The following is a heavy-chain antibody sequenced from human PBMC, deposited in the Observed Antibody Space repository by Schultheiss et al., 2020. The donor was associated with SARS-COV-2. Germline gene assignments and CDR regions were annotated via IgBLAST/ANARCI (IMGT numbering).Heavy chain of an antibody. CDR3: ARVSQQQLVWAFDI. CDR1: GYSISSGYY. CDR2: IYYSGST. V-gene: IGHV4-38-2*01. J-gene: IGHJ3*02. D-gene: IGHD6-13*01. Sequence: SETLSLTCAVSGYSISSGYYWGWIRQPPGKGLEWIGYIYYSGSTYYNPSLKSLVTMSVDTSKNQFSLKLSSVTAADTAVYYCARVSQQQLVWAFDIWGQGTMVTVSS.